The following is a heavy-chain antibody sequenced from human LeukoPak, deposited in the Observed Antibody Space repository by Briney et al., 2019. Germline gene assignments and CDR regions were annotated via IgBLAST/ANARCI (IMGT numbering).Heavy chain of an antibody. Sequence: PGGSLRLSCAASGFTFSTYAMHWVRQAPGKGLEWVAIISYDGYNKYYADSVKGRFTISRDNSNNTLYLQMNSLRVEDTAVYYCARDRRVPEANNYLDYWGQGMLVTVSS. CDR2: ISYDGYNK. J-gene: IGHJ4*02. D-gene: IGHD1-14*01. V-gene: IGHV3-30-3*01. CDR1: GFTFSTYA. CDR3: ARDRRVPEANNYLDY.